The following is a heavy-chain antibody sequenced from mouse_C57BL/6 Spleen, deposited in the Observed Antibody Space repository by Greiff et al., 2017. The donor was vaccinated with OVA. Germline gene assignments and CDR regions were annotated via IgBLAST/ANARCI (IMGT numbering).Heavy chain of an antibody. D-gene: IGHD2-5*01. J-gene: IGHJ4*01. Sequence: EVQLQQSGPELVKPGASVKISCKASGYTFTDYYMNWVKQSHGKSLEWIGDINPNNGGTSYNQKFKGKATLTVDKSSSTAYMELRSLTSEDSAVYYCARDGLYSNYSYYAMDYWGQGTSVTVSS. CDR1: GYTFTDYY. CDR2: INPNNGGT. CDR3: ARDGLYSNYSYYAMDY. V-gene: IGHV1-26*01.